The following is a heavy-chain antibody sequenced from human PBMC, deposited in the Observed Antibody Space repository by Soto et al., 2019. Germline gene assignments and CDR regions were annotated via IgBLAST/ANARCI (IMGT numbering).Heavy chain of an antibody. CDR1: GFTFSNNA. CDR3: AKLLAGKFSDN. V-gene: IGHV3-23*01. J-gene: IGHJ4*02. Sequence: EVQLLESGGGLVQPGGSLRLSCAASGFTFSNNAMTWVRQAPGKGLEWVSAISSGGGNTYYADSVKGRFTISRDNSKNTLYLQMNSLRAEDTAVYYCAKLLAGKFSDNWGQGSLVTASS. CDR2: ISSGGGNT.